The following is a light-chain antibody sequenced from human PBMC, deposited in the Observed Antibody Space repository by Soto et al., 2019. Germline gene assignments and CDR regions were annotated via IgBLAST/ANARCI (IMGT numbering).Light chain of an antibody. V-gene: IGKV3-20*01. J-gene: IGKJ1*01. CDR2: GAS. CDR3: QEYGSSRT. CDR1: QRVTSRY. Sequence: EIVLTQSPGTLSLSPGERATLSCRASQRVTSRYFAWYQQKPGQAPSLLIYGASSRATDIPDRLSGSGSVTAFTLTSSRLEPEDFALYYCQEYGSSRTFGQGTKVEIK.